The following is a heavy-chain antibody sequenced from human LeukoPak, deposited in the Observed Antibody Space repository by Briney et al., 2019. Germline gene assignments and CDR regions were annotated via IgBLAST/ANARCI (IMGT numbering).Heavy chain of an antibody. CDR1: GGTFSSYA. J-gene: IGHJ6*02. CDR2: IIPIFGTA. D-gene: IGHD5-12*01. V-gene: IGHV1-69*13. Sequence: SVKVSCKASGGTFSSYAISWVRQAPGRGLEWMGGIIPIFGTANYAQKFQGRVTITADESTSTAYMELSSLRSEDTAVYYCARDPGYSGYDYLLYYYYYGMDVWGQGTTVTVSS. CDR3: ARDPGYSGYDYLLYYYYYGMDV.